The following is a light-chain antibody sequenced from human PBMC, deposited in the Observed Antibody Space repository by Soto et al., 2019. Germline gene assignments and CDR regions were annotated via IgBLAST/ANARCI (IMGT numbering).Light chain of an antibody. CDR1: QSVSSN. J-gene: IGKJ1*01. Sequence: EIVMTQSPATLSVSPGERATLSCRASQSVSSNFAWYQQKPGQAPRLLIYGASTRATNIPARFSGSGSGTEFTLTISSLQSEDFAVYYCQQYNNWPTFGQGTKVDNK. V-gene: IGKV3-15*01. CDR2: GAS. CDR3: QQYNNWPT.